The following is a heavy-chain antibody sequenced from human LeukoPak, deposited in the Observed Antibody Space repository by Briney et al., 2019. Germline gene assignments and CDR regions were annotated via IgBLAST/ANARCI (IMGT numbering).Heavy chain of an antibody. CDR2: ISGSGGST. J-gene: IGHJ6*02. CDR1: GFTFSSYA. V-gene: IGHV3-23*01. D-gene: IGHD2-2*01. Sequence: GVSLRLSCAASGFTFSSYAMSWVRQAPGKGLEWVSAISGSGGSTYYADSVKGRFTISRDNSKNTLYLQMNSLRAEDTAVYYCAKTRPDCRSTSCYYYYGMDVWGQGTTVTVSS. CDR3: AKTRPDCRSTSCYYYYGMDV.